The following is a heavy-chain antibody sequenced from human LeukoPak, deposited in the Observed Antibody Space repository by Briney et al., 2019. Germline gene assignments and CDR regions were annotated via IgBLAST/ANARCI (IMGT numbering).Heavy chain of an antibody. J-gene: IGHJ4*02. V-gene: IGHV1-2*02. CDR3: ARDEGLSSTSVRFDY. Sequence: ASVKVSCKASGYTFTGYYMHWVRQAPGQGLEWMGWINPNSGGTNYAQKFQGRVTMTRDTSISTAYMELSRLRSDDTAVYYCARDEGLSSTSVRFDYWGQGTLVTVSS. CDR2: INPNSGGT. CDR1: GYTFTGYY. D-gene: IGHD2-2*01.